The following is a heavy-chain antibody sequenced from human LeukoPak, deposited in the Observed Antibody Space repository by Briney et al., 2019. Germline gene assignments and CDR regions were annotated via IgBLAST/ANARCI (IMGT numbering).Heavy chain of an antibody. CDR1: GYTFTSYD. CDR3: ARGRSTGYPYYFEY. J-gene: IGHJ4*02. CDR2: MNPNSGST. V-gene: IGHV1-8*03. Sequence: ASVKVSCKASGYTFTSYDINWVRQATGQGLEWMGWMNPNSGSTGYAQKFQGRVTITRNTSISTAYMELSGLRPEDTAVYYCARGRSTGYPYYFEYWAQGTLVTVSS. D-gene: IGHD5-12*01.